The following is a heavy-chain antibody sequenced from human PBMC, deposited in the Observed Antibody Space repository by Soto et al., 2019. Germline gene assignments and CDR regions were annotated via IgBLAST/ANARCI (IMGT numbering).Heavy chain of an antibody. D-gene: IGHD3-10*01. V-gene: IGHV5-10-1*01. J-gene: IGHJ6*02. CDR3: ARQELNDYYGMDV. CDR1: GDSFTSYW. CDR2: IDPSDSYT. Sequence: PGGPLKISCKGSGDSFTSYWISWVRQMPGKGLEWMGRIDPSDSYTNYSPSFQGHVTISADKSISTAYLQWSSLKASDTAMYYCARQELNDYYGMDVWGQGTTVTVSS.